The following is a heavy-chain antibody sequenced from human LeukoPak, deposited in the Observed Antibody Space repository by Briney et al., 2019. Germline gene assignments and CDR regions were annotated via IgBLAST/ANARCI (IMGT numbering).Heavy chain of an antibody. J-gene: IGHJ2*01. Sequence: GGSLRLSCTASGFTFSSYAMNWVRQAPGKGLEWVSAISGSGGTTYYADSVKGRFTISRDNAKNSLFLQMNSLRAEDTAVYYCARDPLEGAWSFDLWGRGTLVTVSS. V-gene: IGHV3-23*01. CDR3: ARDPLEGAWSFDL. CDR1: GFTFSSYA. CDR2: ISGSGGTT. D-gene: IGHD5-24*01.